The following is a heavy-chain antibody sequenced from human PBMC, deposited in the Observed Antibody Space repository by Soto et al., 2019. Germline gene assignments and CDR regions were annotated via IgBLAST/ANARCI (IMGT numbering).Heavy chain of an antibody. D-gene: IGHD2-15*01. CDR3: ADGRRIRMDY. CDR1: GGSISSGGYS. V-gene: IGHV4-30-2*01. CDR2: IYHSGST. Sequence: QLQLQESGSGLVKPSQTLSLTCAVSGGSISSGGYSWSWIRQPPGKGLEWIGYIYHSGSTYYNPSLNSLVAITVNRSINQLPLKLSSVTAAVTSWYCCADGRRIRMDYWGQGTMVTVSS. J-gene: IGHJ4*02.